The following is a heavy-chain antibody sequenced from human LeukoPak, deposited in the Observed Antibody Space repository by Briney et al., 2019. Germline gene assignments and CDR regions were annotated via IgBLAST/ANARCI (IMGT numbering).Heavy chain of an antibody. CDR2: IPPSGTP. Sequence: SETLSLTCTVSGGFISNYYWRWLREPGGKGVEWIVRIPPSGTPNYAPSLKPRVTMSVDTSMNLFALKLSSVTAPDTAVYYCARQGVATAIDYWGQGTLVTVSS. CDR3: ARQGVATAIDY. J-gene: IGHJ4*02. D-gene: IGHD2-21*02. V-gene: IGHV4-4*07. CDR1: GGFISNYY.